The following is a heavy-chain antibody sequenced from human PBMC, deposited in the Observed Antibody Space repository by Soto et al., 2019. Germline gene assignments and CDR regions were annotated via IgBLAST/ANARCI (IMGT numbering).Heavy chain of an antibody. Sequence: ASVKVSCKVSGYTLTELSMHWVRQAPGKGLEWMGGFDPEDGETIYAQKCQGRVTMTEDTSTDTAYMELSSLRSEDTAVYYCATSSLRGFWSGIPRAFDIWGQGTMVTVSS. CDR1: GYTLTELS. D-gene: IGHD3-3*01. V-gene: IGHV1-24*01. CDR2: FDPEDGET. CDR3: ATSSLRGFWSGIPRAFDI. J-gene: IGHJ3*02.